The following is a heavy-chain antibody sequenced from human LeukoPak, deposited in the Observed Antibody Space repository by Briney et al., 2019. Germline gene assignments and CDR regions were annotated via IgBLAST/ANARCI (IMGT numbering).Heavy chain of an antibody. V-gene: IGHV3-53*01. CDR3: ARDDFDI. CDR1: GFTVSNHY. Sequence: GGSRRLSCAASGFTVSNHYMSWVRQAPGKGLEWVSVIYTGGTTYYADSVKGRFTISRDISENTLHLQMTSLRAEDTAVYFCARDDFDIWGQGTVVTVSS. CDR2: IYTGGTT. J-gene: IGHJ3*02.